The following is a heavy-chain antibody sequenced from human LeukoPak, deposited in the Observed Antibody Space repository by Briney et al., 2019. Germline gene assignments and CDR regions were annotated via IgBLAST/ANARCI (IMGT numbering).Heavy chain of an antibody. CDR3: AXXXSSGYYYFDY. Sequence: ASVKVSCKASGYTFTTYSMHWVRQAPGQGLEWMGIINPNGGGTSYAQKFQGRVTMTRVTSTSTDYMELYSLRSEDTAVYHCAXXXSSGYYYFDYWGQGTLVTVSS. CDR2: INPNGGGT. V-gene: IGHV1-46*01. J-gene: IGHJ4*02. D-gene: IGHD3-22*01. CDR1: GYTFTTYS.